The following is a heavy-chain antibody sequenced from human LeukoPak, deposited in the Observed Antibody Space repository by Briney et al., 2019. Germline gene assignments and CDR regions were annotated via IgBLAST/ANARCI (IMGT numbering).Heavy chain of an antibody. CDR1: GFTFSTYA. V-gene: IGHV3-23*01. CDR2: ISNSGDTT. CDR3: AKGASSTALVTLYY. J-gene: IGHJ4*02. D-gene: IGHD6-13*01. Sequence: PGGSLTLSCAGSGFTFSTYAMTWVRQAPGKGLEWVSAISNSGDTTYYADSVKGRFSISRDSSKNTLFLQMNSLRAEDTAVYYCAKGASSTALVTLYYWGQGTLVTASP.